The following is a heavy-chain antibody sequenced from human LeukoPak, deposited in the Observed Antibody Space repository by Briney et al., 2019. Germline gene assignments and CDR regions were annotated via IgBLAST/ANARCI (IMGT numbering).Heavy chain of an antibody. CDR3: AREKGYTRGWYRYFDY. CDR2: INESGSI. D-gene: IGHD6-19*01. V-gene: IGHV4-34*01. CDR1: GGSFSCYF. Sequence: SETLSLTCAVHGGSFSCYFWSWIRQSPGKGLEWVGEINESGSINYNPSLKSRVTVSLDTSKNQFSRRLTSVTAADTAVYYCAREKGYTRGWYRYFDYWGQGTMVTVSS. J-gene: IGHJ4*02.